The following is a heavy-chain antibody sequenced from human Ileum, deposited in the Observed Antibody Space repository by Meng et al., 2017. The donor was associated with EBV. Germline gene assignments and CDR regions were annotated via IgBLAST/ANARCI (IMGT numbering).Heavy chain of an antibody. CDR3: AKGGQWDPLDS. CDR2: FYEGTT. V-gene: IGHV4-59*01. D-gene: IGHD1-26*01. Sequence: QVQPQGSGPGLVKPSGTLSLTCDVSGVSISGNYWSWIRQSPVKGLEWIGFFYEGTTNYNPSLKSRVTIAAGPANNQISLRLSSVTSADTAVYYCAKGGQWDPLDSWGRGILVTVSS. CDR1: GVSISGNY. J-gene: IGHJ4*02.